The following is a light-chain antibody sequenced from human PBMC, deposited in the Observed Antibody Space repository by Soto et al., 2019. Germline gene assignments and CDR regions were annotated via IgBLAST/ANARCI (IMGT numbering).Light chain of an antibody. V-gene: IGLV2-14*01. CDR2: EVT. CDR3: SSYTTSTTWV. CDR1: SSDVGVYDY. Sequence: QSAQTQPASVSGSPGQSITISCTGTSSDVGVYDYVSWYQQHPGKAPKLIISEVTNRPSGVSDRFSGSKSGNTASLTISGLQADDEADYYCSSYTTSTTWVFGGGTKLTVL. J-gene: IGLJ3*02.